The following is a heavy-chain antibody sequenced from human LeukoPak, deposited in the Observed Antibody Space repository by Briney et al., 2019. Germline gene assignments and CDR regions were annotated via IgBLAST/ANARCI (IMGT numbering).Heavy chain of an antibody. D-gene: IGHD6-13*01. CDR1: GYSFHNYG. CDR2: ISTHNGDT. CDR3: ARGPGIATTAPAPYFYGMDV. V-gene: IGHV1-18*01. J-gene: IGHJ6*02. Sequence: ASVKVSCKASGYSFHNYGITWVRQAPGQGIDWMGWISTHNGDTKYAEKFQGRVTVTTDTSTRTAYLELRSLRSDDTAVYYCARGPGIATTAPAPYFYGMDVRGQGTTVTVSS.